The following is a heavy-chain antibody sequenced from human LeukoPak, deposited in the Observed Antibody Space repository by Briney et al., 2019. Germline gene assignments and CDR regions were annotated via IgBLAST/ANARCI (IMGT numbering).Heavy chain of an antibody. Sequence: ASVKVSCKASGYTFTSYGISWVRQAPGQGLEWMGWISAYNGNTNYAQKLQGRVTMTTDTSTSTAYMELRSLRSDDTAVYYCARSVYCSGGSCYPSGYYYYMDVWGKGTTVTISS. CDR3: ARSVYCSGGSCYPSGYYYYMDV. J-gene: IGHJ6*03. CDR2: ISAYNGNT. V-gene: IGHV1-18*01. D-gene: IGHD2-15*01. CDR1: GYTFTSYG.